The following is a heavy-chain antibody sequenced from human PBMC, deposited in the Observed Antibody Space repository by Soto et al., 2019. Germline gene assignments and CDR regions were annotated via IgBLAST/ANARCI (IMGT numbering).Heavy chain of an antibody. CDR3: ARVELYYYDSSGYYYYYYGMDV. Sequence: GESLKMSCNGSGYSFTSYWISWVRQMPGKGLEWMGRIDPSDSYTNYSPSFQGHVTISADKSISAAYLQWSSLKASDTAMYYCARVELYYYDSSGYYYYYYGMDVWGQGTTVTVSS. J-gene: IGHJ6*02. D-gene: IGHD3-22*01. CDR2: IDPSDSYT. CDR1: GYSFTSYW. V-gene: IGHV5-10-1*01.